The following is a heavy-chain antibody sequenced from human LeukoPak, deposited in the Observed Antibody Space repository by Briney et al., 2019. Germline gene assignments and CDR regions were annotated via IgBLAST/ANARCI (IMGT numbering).Heavy chain of an antibody. Sequence: ASVKVSCKASGYTFTGYYMHWVRQAPGQGLEWMGWINPNSGGTNYAQKFQGRVTMTRDTSTSTVYMELSSLRSEDTAVYYCARSLGEDSSGWYGWVYWGQGTLVTVSS. J-gene: IGHJ4*02. V-gene: IGHV1-2*02. CDR1: GYTFTGYY. CDR2: INPNSGGT. D-gene: IGHD6-19*01. CDR3: ARSLGEDSSGWYGWVY.